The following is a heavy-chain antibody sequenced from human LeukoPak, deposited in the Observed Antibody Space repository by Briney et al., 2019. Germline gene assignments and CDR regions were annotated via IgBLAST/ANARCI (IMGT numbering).Heavy chain of an antibody. Sequence: GGSLRLSCAASGFTFSSYWMSWVRQAPGKGLEWVANIKQDGSEKYYVDSVKGRFTICRDNAKNPLYLQMNSLRAEDTAVYYCARDRGSYYRRYYFDYWGQGTLVPVSS. D-gene: IGHD1-26*01. V-gene: IGHV3-7*01. CDR3: ARDRGSYYRRYYFDY. CDR1: GFTFSSYW. J-gene: IGHJ4*02. CDR2: IKQDGSEK.